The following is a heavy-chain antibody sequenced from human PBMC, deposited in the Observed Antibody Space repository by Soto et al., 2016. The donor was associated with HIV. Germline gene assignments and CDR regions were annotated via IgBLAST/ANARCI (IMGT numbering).Heavy chain of an antibody. CDR1: GGTFSTYG. D-gene: IGHD3-22*01. Sequence: QVQLVQSGAEVRKPGSSVKVSCKASGGTFSTYGISWVRQAPGQGLEWVGGIIPILGIANYAQKFQGRVTISADKFTTTVYMELRSLTSEDTAVYYCARDPATGYDSSGPRDNYYYMDVWGKGTTVTVSS. J-gene: IGHJ6*03. CDR3: ARDPATGYDSSGPRDNYYYMDV. CDR2: IIPILGIA. V-gene: IGHV1-69*10.